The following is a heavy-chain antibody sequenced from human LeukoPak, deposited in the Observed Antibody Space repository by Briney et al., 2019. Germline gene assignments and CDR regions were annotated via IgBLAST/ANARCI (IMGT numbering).Heavy chain of an antibody. V-gene: IGHV4-59*01. CDR1: GGSISSYY. J-gene: IGHJ3*02. CDR2: IYYSGST. Sequence: SETLSLTCTVSGGSISSYYWNWIRQPPGKGLEWIGYIYYSGSTNYNPSLKSRVTISVDTSKNRFSLKLSFVTAADTAVYYCARGSIAARNDAFDIWGQGTMVTVSS. D-gene: IGHD6-6*01. CDR3: ARGSIAARNDAFDI.